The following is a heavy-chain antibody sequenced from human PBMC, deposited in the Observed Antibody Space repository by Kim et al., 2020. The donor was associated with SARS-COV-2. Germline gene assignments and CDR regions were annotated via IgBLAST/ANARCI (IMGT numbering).Heavy chain of an antibody. Sequence: SETLSLTCRVSGGSVSSGSYYWSWIRQPPGKGLEWIGYIYYSGSTNYNSSLKSRVTISVDTSKNQFSLKLSSVTAADTVVYYCARGIGVTMIVVVIGAFDIWGQKTIVSLSS. CDR3: ARGIGVTMIVVVIGAFDI. J-gene: IGHJ3*02. CDR1: GGSVSSGSYY. CDR2: IYYSGST. D-gene: IGHD3-22*01. V-gene: IGHV4-61*01.